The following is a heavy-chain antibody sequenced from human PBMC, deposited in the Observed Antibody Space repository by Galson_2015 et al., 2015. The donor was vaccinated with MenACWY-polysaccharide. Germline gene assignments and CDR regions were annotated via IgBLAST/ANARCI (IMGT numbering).Heavy chain of an antibody. V-gene: IGHV3-74*01. D-gene: IGHD1-14*01. J-gene: IGHJ4*02. CDR1: GFTFNSYW. CDR2: INNDGSST. Sequence: SLRLSCAASGFTFNSYWMHWVRQAPGKGLVWVSHINNDGSSTNYADSVKGRFTISRDNAKNTLYLQMNSLKTEDTAVYYCTTLITTTGDWGQGTLVTVSS. CDR3: TTLITTTGD.